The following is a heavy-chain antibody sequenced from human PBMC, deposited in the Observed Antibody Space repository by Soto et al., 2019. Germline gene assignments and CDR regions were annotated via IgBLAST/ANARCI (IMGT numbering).Heavy chain of an antibody. CDR1: GFTFSGYW. V-gene: IGHV3-7*01. CDR2: IKHDGSVV. J-gene: IGHJ4*02. Sequence: GGSLRLSCAASGFTFSGYWMSWVRQAPGRGLEWVANIKHDGSVVYYVDFVKGRFTISRDNAKNSLYLQMNSLTSEDTAVYYCARGARWGQGTLVTVSS. CDR3: ARGAR.